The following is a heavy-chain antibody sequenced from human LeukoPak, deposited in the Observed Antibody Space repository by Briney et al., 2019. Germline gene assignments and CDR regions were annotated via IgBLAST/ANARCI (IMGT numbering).Heavy chain of an antibody. Sequence: PSETLSLTCAVYGGSFSSYYWSWIRQPAGKGLEWIGRIYTSGSTNYNPSLKSRVTMSVDTSKNQFSLKLSSVTAADTAVYYCARDSVVNYYGSGVIYYFDYWGQGTLVTVSS. D-gene: IGHD3-10*01. CDR3: ARDSVVNYYGSGVIYYFDY. CDR1: GGSFSSYY. CDR2: IYTSGST. V-gene: IGHV4-4*07. J-gene: IGHJ4*02.